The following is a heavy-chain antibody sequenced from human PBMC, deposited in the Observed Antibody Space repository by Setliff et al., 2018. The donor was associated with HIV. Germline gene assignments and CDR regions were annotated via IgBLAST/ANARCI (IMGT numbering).Heavy chain of an antibody. J-gene: IGHJ4*02. CDR1: GGSISYYH. CDR3: ARSIYGSGSYPLDY. Sequence: KPSETLSLTCSVSGGSISYYHWSWIRQPAGKGLEWIGRIYYTGFTDYNPSLKSRLTMSVGTSKNQFSLKLSSVTAADTAVYFCARSIYGSGSYPLDYWGQGILVTVSS. D-gene: IGHD3-10*01. V-gene: IGHV4-4*07. CDR2: IYYTGFT.